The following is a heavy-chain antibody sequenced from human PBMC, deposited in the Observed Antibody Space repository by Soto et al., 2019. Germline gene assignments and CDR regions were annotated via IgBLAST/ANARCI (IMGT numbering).Heavy chain of an antibody. CDR3: ARGHHSLDV. Sequence: QVQLVESGGGLAKPGGSLRLSCAASGFTFSDHYMSWIRQAPGKGLEWISYINPSGTNTDYANSVKGRFTISRGNAENSLYLQMNSLRVEDTALYYCARGHHSLDVWGQGATVTVSS. CDR1: GFTFSDHY. CDR2: INPSGTNT. V-gene: IGHV3-11*06. J-gene: IGHJ6*02. D-gene: IGHD4-4*01.